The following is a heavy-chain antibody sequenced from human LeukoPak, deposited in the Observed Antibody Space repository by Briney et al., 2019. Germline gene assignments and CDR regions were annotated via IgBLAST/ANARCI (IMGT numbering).Heavy chain of an antibody. Sequence: GGSLRLSCTASGFSFSTYSMTWVRQAPGKGLEWVSYIVGSSSNKYYADSVKGRFTISRDNAKNSLYLQMDSLRAEDTAVYYCATDSPETAAFDYWAREPWSPSPQ. V-gene: IGHV3-48*04. CDR2: IVGSSSNK. CDR3: ATDSPETAAFDY. CDR1: GFSFSTYS. D-gene: IGHD1-1*01. J-gene: IGHJ4*02.